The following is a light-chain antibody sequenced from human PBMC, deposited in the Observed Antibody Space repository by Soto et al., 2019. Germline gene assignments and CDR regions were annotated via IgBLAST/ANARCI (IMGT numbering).Light chain of an antibody. CDR1: SSNIGSNT. V-gene: IGLV1-44*01. J-gene: IGLJ2*01. CDR2: SNN. CDR3: AARDDSLNGPVV. Sequence: QAVVTQPPSASGTPGQRVTISCSGSSSNIGSNTVNWYQQLPGTAPKLLIYSNNQRPSGVPDRFSGSKSGTSASLAISGLQSEDEADYYCAARDDSLNGPVVFGGGTKLTVL.